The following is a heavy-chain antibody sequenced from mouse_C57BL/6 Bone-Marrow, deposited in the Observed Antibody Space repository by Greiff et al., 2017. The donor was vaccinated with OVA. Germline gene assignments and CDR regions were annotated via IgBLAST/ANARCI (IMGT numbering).Heavy chain of an antibody. CDR3: AGYDYGFYYAMDY. CDR1: GYTFTSYW. Sequence: QVQLQQPGAELVKPGASVKMSCKASGYTFTSYWITWVKQRPGHGLEWIGDIYPGSGSTNYNEKFKSKATLTVDTSSSTAYMQLSSLTSEDSAVYYCAGYDYGFYYAMDYWGQGTSVTVSS. J-gene: IGHJ4*01. V-gene: IGHV1-55*01. D-gene: IGHD2-4*01. CDR2: IYPGSGST.